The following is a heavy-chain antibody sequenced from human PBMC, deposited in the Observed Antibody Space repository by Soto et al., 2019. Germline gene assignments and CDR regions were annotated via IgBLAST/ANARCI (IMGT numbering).Heavy chain of an antibody. D-gene: IGHD6-13*01. CDR1: GFTFSSYA. CDR2: ISGSGGGT. Sequence: EVQLLESGGGLVQPGGSLRLSCAASGFTFSSYAMSWVRQAPGKGVEWVSLISGSGGGTYYADSVKGRFTISTDNSKNTLYSQMNSPRADDTSVYSCAKNAPAAAPDYWGQGTLVTVSS. CDR3: AKNAPAAAPDY. V-gene: IGHV3-23*01. J-gene: IGHJ4*02.